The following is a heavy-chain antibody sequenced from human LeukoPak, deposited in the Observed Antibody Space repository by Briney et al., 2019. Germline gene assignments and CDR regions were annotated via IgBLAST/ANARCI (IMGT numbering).Heavy chain of an antibody. Sequence: GGSLRLSCAASGFTFSSYGMHWVRQAPGKGLEWVAVIWYDGSNKYYADSVKGRFTISRDNSKNTLYLEMNRLRSDDTAIYYCAKDIAQGYTFGTIEEDYWGQGTLVTVAS. CDR1: GFTFSSYG. CDR3: AKDIAQGYTFGTIEEDY. CDR2: IWYDGSNK. J-gene: IGHJ4*02. D-gene: IGHD5-12*01. V-gene: IGHV3-33*06.